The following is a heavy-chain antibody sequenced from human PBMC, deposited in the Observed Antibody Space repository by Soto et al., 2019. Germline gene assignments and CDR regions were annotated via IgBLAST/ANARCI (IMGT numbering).Heavy chain of an antibody. CDR1: SGSFSGYY. CDR3: ALGYESSRRYLPLLDY. J-gene: IGHJ4*02. D-gene: IGHD3-22*01. CDR2: ISHSGST. Sequence: QVQLQQWGAGLLKPSETLSLRCVVNSGSFSGYYWTWIRQTPGKGLEWIGEISHSGSTNYNPSLMSRVTMSAYTSKKQFSQRLSSVTAADTALYFCALGYESSRRYLPLLDYWGQGTLVTVSS. V-gene: IGHV4-34*01.